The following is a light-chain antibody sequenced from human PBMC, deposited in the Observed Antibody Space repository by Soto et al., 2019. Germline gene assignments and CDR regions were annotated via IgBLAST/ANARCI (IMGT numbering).Light chain of an antibody. Sequence: QLVLTQSPSASASLGASVKLTCTLSSGHNSYVIAWHQQQPEKGPRYLMKVNSDGSHSKGDGIPDRFSGSSSGAERYLTISSLQSEDEADYYCQTWGTGIRLFGGGTKVTVL. CDR2: VNSDGSH. CDR1: SGHNSYV. CDR3: QTWGTGIRL. J-gene: IGLJ2*01. V-gene: IGLV4-69*01.